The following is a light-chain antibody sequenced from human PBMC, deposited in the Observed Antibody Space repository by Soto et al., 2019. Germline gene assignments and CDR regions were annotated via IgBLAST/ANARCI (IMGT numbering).Light chain of an antibody. J-gene: IGKJ1*01. V-gene: IGKV1-39*01. CDR2: ATS. CDR3: QQAYSTPWT. Sequence: DIQMTQSPSSLSASVGHRVPITCRASQSISTYLHWYQQKPGTAPKLLIYATSNLQSGVPSRFSGSGSGTDFTLTINSLQPEDFATYYCQQAYSTPWTFGQGTKVDIK. CDR1: QSISTY.